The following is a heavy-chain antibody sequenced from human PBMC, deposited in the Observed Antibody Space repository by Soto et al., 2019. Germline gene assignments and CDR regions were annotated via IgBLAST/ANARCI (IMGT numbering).Heavy chain of an antibody. V-gene: IGHV4-39*01. CDR2: IYYSGST. J-gene: IGHJ5*02. Sequence: SETLSLTCTVSGGSISSSSYYWGWIRQPPGKGLEWIGSIYYSGSTYYNPSLKSRVTISVDTSKNQFSLKLSSVTAADTAVYYCAAGVWFGELLRGFDPWGQGTLVTVS. CDR3: AAGVWFGELLRGFDP. D-gene: IGHD3-10*01. CDR1: GGSISSSSYY.